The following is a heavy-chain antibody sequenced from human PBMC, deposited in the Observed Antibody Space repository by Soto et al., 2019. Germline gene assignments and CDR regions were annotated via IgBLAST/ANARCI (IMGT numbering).Heavy chain of an antibody. CDR2: IYYSGST. Sequence: SDTLSLTCTVSGGSISSIIYYWGWIRQPPGKGLEWIGSIYYSGSTYYNPSLKSRVTISVDTSKNQFSLKLSSVTAADTAVYYCARQDIVVVVAATPSGMDVWGQGTTVTVSS. CDR3: ARQDIVVVVAATPSGMDV. V-gene: IGHV4-39*01. CDR1: GGSISSIIYY. D-gene: IGHD2-15*01. J-gene: IGHJ6*02.